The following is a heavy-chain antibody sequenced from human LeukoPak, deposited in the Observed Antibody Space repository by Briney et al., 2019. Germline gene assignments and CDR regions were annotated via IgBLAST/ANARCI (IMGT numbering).Heavy chain of an antibody. D-gene: IGHD5-12*01. V-gene: IGHV1-18*01. J-gene: IGHJ4*02. CDR2: IRGDNGNT. CDR3: ARGNLEGGYSGYDSRIFDY. CDR1: GYTFSSYG. Sequence: ASVKVSCKASGYTFSSYGISWVRQAPGQGLEWVGWIRGDNGNTNYAQNFQGRVTMTTDTSTSTAYMELRSLGSDETAVYYCARGNLEGGYSGYDSRIFDYWGQGTLVTVSS.